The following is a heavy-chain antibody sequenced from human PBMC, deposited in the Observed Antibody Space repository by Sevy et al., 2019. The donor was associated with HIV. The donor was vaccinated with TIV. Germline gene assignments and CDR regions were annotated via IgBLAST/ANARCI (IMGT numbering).Heavy chain of an antibody. CDR2: IRYDGSNK. CDR1: GFTFSSYG. Sequence: GGSLRLSCAASGFTFSSYGMHWVRQAPGKGLEWVAFIRYDGSNKYYADSVKGRFTISRDNSKNTLYLQMNSLRAEDTAVYYCAKVYGFKWSGPYYDFWSGYHLDYWGQGTLVTVSS. CDR3: AKVYGFKWSGPYYDFWSGYHLDY. V-gene: IGHV3-30*02. D-gene: IGHD3-3*01. J-gene: IGHJ4*02.